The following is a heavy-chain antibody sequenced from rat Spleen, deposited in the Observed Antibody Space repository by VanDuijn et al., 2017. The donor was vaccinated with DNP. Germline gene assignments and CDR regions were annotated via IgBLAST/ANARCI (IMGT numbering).Heavy chain of an antibody. CDR3: AKDVMYTTDYPYAMDA. V-gene: IGHV5-27*01. CDR2: IGSPAYAP. J-gene: IGHJ4*01. CDR1: GFTFSDYY. Sequence: EVQLVESGGGLVQPGRSLKLSCVASGFTFSDYYMAWVRQAPAKGLEWVAYIGSPAYAPYYTDSVKGRFTISRDNAENTVYLQMNSLRSEDTATYYCAKDVMYTTDYPYAMDAWGQGTSVTVSS. D-gene: IGHD1-6*01.